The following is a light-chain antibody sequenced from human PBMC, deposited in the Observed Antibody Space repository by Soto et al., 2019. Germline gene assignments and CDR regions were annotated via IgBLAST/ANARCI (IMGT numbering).Light chain of an antibody. CDR2: GAS. Sequence: EIVMTQSPATLSVSPGERATLSCRASQSVSSNLAWYQQKPGQSPRLLINGASTSATGIPARFSGSGSGTAFTLTISSLQPEHFAVYYCQQYNYWPPTFGQGTKVEIK. CDR3: QQYNYWPPT. V-gene: IGKV3-15*01. J-gene: IGKJ1*01. CDR1: QSVSSN.